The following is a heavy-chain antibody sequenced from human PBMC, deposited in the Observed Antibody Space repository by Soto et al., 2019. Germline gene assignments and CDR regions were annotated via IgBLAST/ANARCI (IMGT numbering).Heavy chain of an antibody. CDR3: ATVYFDSSGYASGDAFAF. D-gene: IGHD3-22*01. V-gene: IGHV1-46*01. CDR1: GYTFISYY. J-gene: IGHJ3*01. Sequence: ASVKVSCKASGYTFISYYMHWVRQAPGQGLERMGMVDPSGGSTRFAQNFQDRVTMTSDTSTSTVYMELSSLRSEDTAVYYCATVYFDSSGYASGDAFAFWGQGTLVTVSS. CDR2: VDPSGGST.